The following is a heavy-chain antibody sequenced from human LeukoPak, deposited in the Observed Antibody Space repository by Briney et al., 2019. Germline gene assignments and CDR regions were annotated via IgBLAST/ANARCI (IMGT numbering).Heavy chain of an antibody. V-gene: IGHV3-21*01. Sequence: PGGSLRLSCVGSGFSFSTYSMNWARQTPGKGLEWVPSISSSVRYIYYADSVKGRFTISRDNAKNSAYLQMTSLRDEDTAIYYCARGYCDSTTCYYPWDHWGQGTLVTVSS. D-gene: IGHD2-2*01. CDR2: ISSSVRYI. J-gene: IGHJ4*02. CDR1: GFSFSTYS. CDR3: ARGYCDSTTCYYPWDH.